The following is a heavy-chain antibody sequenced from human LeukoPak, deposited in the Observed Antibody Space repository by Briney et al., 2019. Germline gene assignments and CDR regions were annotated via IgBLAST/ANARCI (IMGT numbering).Heavy chain of an antibody. Sequence: SETLSLTCAVYGGSFNDYFWSWIRQPPGKGLEWIGEINHRGRTNYNPSLRSRVTISVDTSKQQFSLNLDSVTAADTAVYYCARVGHLYDAVDWGQGALVTVSS. CDR2: INHRGRT. D-gene: IGHD3-3*01. J-gene: IGHJ4*02. CDR3: ARVGHLYDAVD. CDR1: GGSFNDYF. V-gene: IGHV4-34*01.